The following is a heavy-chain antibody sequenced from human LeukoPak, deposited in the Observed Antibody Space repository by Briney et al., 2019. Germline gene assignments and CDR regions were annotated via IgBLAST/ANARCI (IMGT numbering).Heavy chain of an antibody. Sequence: PGRSLRLSCAASRFTFRNYGMHWVRQAPGKGLEWVAVIRYDGSNKYYADSVKGRFTISRDNSKNTLYLQMNSLRAEDTAVYYCARVRGDSSGWYGGAFDYWGQGTLVTVSS. CDR2: IRYDGSNK. D-gene: IGHD6-19*01. V-gene: IGHV3-33*01. CDR3: ARVRGDSSGWYGGAFDY. CDR1: RFTFRNYG. J-gene: IGHJ4*02.